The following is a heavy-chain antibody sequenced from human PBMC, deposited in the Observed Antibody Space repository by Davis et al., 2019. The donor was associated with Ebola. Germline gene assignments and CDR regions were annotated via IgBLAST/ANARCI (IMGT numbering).Heavy chain of an antibody. CDR1: GFTFSGSA. CDR2: IRSKANSYAT. J-gene: IGHJ4*02. D-gene: IGHD3-22*01. V-gene: IGHV3-73*01. Sequence: GESLKISCAASGFTFSGSAMHWVRQASGKGLEWVGRIRSKANSYATAYAASVKGRFTISRDDSKNTAYLQMNSLKTEDTAGYYCTSHILRWSYDSSGHRGDYWGQGTLVTVSS. CDR3: TSHILRWSYDSSGHRGDY.